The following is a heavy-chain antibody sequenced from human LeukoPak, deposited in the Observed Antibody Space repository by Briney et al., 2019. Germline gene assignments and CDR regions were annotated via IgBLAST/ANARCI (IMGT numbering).Heavy chain of an antibody. J-gene: IGHJ5*02. D-gene: IGHD6-19*01. CDR1: GGSFSGYY. V-gene: IGHV4-34*01. Sequence: SETLSLTCAVYGGSFSGYYWSWIRQPPGKGLEWIGEINHSGSTNYNPSLKSRVTISVDTSKNQISLNLISVTAADTAIYYCARRRSDLNRYDPWGQGTLVTVSS. CDR3: ARRRSDLNRYDP. CDR2: INHSGST.